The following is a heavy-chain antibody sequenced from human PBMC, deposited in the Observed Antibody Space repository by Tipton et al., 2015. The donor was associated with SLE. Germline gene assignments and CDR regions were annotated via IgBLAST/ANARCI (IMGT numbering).Heavy chain of an antibody. V-gene: IGHV4-59*01. J-gene: IGHJ6*03. D-gene: IGHD2-2*01. CDR2: IYYSGGN. CDR1: GGSMSGYH. Sequence: TLSLTCTVSGGSMSGYHWTWIRQTPGKGLEWIGYIYYSGGNNYNPSLKSRVTIALDTSKNQFSLKLSSVTAADTAVYYCARDGYCSSSNCRTSGYMDVWGKGTTVNVSS. CDR3: ARDGYCSSSNCRTSGYMDV.